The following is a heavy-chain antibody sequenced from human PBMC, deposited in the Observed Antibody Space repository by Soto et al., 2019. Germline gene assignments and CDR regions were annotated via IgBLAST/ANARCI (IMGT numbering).Heavy chain of an antibody. CDR2: INHSGST. J-gene: IGHJ4*02. CDR3: ARGNGSEDYGDLPYYFDY. V-gene: IGHV4-34*01. CDR1: GGSFSGYY. Sequence: PSETLSLTCAVYGGSFSGYYWSWIRQPPGKGLEWIGEINHSGSTNYNPSLKSRVTISVDTSKNQFSLKLSSVTAADTAVYYCARGNGSEDYGDLPYYFDYWGQGTLVTVSS. D-gene: IGHD4-17*01.